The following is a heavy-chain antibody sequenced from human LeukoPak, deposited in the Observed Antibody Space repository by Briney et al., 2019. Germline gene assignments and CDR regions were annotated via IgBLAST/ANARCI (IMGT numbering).Heavy chain of an antibody. Sequence: GRSLRLSCTASGFTFSSCGMHWVRQAPGKGLEWVAAIWYDGSNKYYADSVKGRFTISRDNSKNTLYLQMNSLRAEDTAVYYCAREVHSSGWEFDYWGQGTLVTVSS. CDR3: AREVHSSGWEFDY. CDR1: GFTFSSCG. V-gene: IGHV3-33*08. D-gene: IGHD6-19*01. J-gene: IGHJ4*02. CDR2: IWYDGSNK.